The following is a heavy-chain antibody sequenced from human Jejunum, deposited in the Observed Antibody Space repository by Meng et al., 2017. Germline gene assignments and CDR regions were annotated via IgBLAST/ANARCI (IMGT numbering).Heavy chain of an antibody. CDR3: AKLTSS. CDR1: GFSFSRTS. V-gene: IGHV3-23*01. J-gene: IGHJ4*02. Sequence: GESLKISCVASGFSFSRTSMSWVRQAPGKGLEWVSTFTASTSTFYADSVKGRFTISRDNSKNTLYLQMNSLRAEDTAVYYCAKLTSSWGQGTLVTVSS. D-gene: IGHD3-16*01. CDR2: FTASTST.